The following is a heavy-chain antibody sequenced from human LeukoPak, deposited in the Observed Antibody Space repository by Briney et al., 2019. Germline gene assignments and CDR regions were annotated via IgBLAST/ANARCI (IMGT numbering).Heavy chain of an antibody. D-gene: IGHD6-19*01. CDR1: GFXFNTYA. CDR3: ARGTLAGYFLGY. J-gene: IGHJ4*02. CDR2: ISYSGDST. Sequence: GGSLRLSCAASGFXFNTYAISWVRQAPGKGLEWVSSISYSGDSTDYADSVKGRLIISRDNSKNTLGLQMNSLRAEDTAIYYCARGTLAGYFLGYWGRGTLVTVSS. V-gene: IGHV3-23*01.